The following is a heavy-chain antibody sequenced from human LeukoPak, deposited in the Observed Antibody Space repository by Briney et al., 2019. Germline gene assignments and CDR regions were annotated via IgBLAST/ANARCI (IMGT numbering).Heavy chain of an antibody. J-gene: IGHJ4*02. D-gene: IGHD2-2*01. Sequence: SVKVSCKASGGTFSSYAISWVRQAPGQGLEWMGRIIPIFGTANYAQKFQGRVTITTDESTSTAYMELSSLRSEDTAVYYCARGPPPIWGCSSTSCYKPSLDYWGQETLVTVSS. CDR2: IIPIFGTA. V-gene: IGHV1-69*05. CDR1: GGTFSSYA. CDR3: ARGPPPIWGCSSTSCYKPSLDY.